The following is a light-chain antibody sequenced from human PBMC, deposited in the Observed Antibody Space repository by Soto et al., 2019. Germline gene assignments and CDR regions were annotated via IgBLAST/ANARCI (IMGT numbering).Light chain of an antibody. CDR2: DAS. CDR1: QSVRAY. V-gene: IGKV3-11*01. CDR3: QQRSSWPLT. Sequence: IVLTQSPDTLSLSPGERATLSCRASQSVRAYLAWYQQKPGQAPRLLIYDASNRATGIPARFSGSGSGTDFTLTISSLENEDFAVYYCQQRSSWPLTFGGGTKVDIK. J-gene: IGKJ4*01.